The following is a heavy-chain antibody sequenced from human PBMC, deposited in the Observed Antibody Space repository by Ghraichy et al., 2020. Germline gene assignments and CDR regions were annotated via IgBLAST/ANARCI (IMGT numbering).Heavy chain of an antibody. CDR3: ASARIVEVFGARNHNWFDP. D-gene: IGHD2-15*01. V-gene: IGHV4-39*02. Sequence: SQTLSLTCAVSGASINSRSFYWGWIRQPPGKGLELITSIYYSGHSYANPSLKSRLTFSLDTSKNHFSLQLHSVTAADTAVYFCASARIVEVFGARNHNWFDPWGQGILVSVSS. J-gene: IGHJ5*02. CDR1: GASINSRSFY. CDR2: IYYSGHS.